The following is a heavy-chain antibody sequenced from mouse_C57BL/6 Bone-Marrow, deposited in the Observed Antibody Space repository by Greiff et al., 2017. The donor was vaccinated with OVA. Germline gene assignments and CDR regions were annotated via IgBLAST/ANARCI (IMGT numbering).Heavy chain of an antibody. J-gene: IGHJ2*01. CDR2: ISSGGSYT. Sequence: EVKLVESGGDLVKPGGSLKLSCAASGFTFSSYGMSWVRQTPDKRLEWVATISSGGSYTYYPDSVKGRFTISRDNAKNTLYLQMSSLKSEDTAMYYCARQGGDYDYDGPFDYWGQGTTLTVSA. CDR3: ARQGGDYDYDGPFDY. CDR1: GFTFSSYG. V-gene: IGHV5-6*01. D-gene: IGHD2-4*01.